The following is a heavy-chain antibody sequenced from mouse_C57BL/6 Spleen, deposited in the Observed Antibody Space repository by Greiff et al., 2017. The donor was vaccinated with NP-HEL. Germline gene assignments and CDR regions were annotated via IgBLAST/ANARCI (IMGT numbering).Heavy chain of an antibody. D-gene: IGHD1-2*01. V-gene: IGHV14-2*01. Sequence: EVQLQQSGAELVKPGASVKLSCTASGFNIKDYYMHWVKQRPEQGLEWIGRIDPEDGETKYAPKFRGKATITADTSSNTAYLQLSSLTSEDTAVYYCASRSITTAFDYWGQGTTLTVSS. CDR1: GFNIKDYY. CDR3: ASRSITTAFDY. J-gene: IGHJ2*01. CDR2: IDPEDGET.